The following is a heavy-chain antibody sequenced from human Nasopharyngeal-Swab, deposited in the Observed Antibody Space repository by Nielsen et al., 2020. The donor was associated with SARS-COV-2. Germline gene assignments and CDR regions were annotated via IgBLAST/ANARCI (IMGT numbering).Heavy chain of an antibody. Sequence: GSLRLPCTVSGGSISSSSYYWGWIRQPPGKGLEWIGSIYYSGSTYYNPSLKSRVTISVDTSKNQFSLKLSSVTAADTAVYYCARRGRIAVAGFFDYWGQGTLVTVSS. CDR3: ARRGRIAVAGFFDY. CDR2: IYYSGST. D-gene: IGHD6-19*01. J-gene: IGHJ4*02. V-gene: IGHV4-39*01. CDR1: GGSISSSSYY.